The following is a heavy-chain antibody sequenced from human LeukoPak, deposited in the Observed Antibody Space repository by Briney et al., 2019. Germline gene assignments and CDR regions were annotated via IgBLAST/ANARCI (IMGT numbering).Heavy chain of an antibody. CDR1: GFTFDTFA. D-gene: IGHD2-21*01. J-gene: IGHJ4*02. Sequence: GESLRRSCVASGFTFDTFAMSWVRQAPGKGLEWVSGIGNTETYYSDSVKGRFTISRDNSKSTIYLHMSNLRAEDTALYYCAKDAQAFNSTWDYLEYWAQGTPVTVSS. V-gene: IGHV3-23*01. CDR3: AKDAQAFNSTWDYLEY. CDR2: IGNTET.